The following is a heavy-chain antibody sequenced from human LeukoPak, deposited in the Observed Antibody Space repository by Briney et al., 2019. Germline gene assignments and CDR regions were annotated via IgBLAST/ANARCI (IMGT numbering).Heavy chain of an antibody. Sequence: ASVKVSCKASGYTFTSYYMHWVRQAPGQGLEWMGWISAYNGNTNYAQKLQGSVTMTTDTSTSTAYMELRSLRSDDTAVYYCARSRPGHLFDYWGQGTLVTVSS. CDR3: ARSRPGHLFDY. D-gene: IGHD7-27*01. J-gene: IGHJ4*02. V-gene: IGHV1-18*04. CDR1: GYTFTSYY. CDR2: ISAYNGNT.